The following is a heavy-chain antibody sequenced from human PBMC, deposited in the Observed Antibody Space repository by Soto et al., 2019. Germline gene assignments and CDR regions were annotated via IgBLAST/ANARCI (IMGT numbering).Heavy chain of an antibody. J-gene: IGHJ4*02. CDR3: ARQPYYDSSGYHFDY. V-gene: IGHV2-5*02. D-gene: IGHD3-22*01. CDR1: GFSLSTSGVG. Sequence: QITLKESGPTLVKPTQTLTLTCTFSGFSLSTSGVGVGWIRQPPGKALEWLALIYWDDDKRYSPSLKSRLTITKDTSKNQVVLTMTNMDPVDTATYYCARQPYYDSSGYHFDYWGQGTLVTVSS. CDR2: IYWDDDK.